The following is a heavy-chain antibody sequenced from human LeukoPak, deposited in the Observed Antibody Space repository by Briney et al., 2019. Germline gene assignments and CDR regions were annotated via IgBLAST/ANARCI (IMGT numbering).Heavy chain of an antibody. CDR2: ISGSGGST. CDR1: GFTFSSYA. J-gene: IGHJ4*02. D-gene: IGHD1-26*01. Sequence: GGSLRLSCAASGFTFSSYAMSWVRQAPGKGLEWVSAISGSGGSTYYADSVKGRFTISRDNSKNTLYLQMNSLRAEDTAVYYCANDVGSYYVGSLAYWGQGTLVTVSS. V-gene: IGHV3-23*01. CDR3: ANDVGSYYVGSLAY.